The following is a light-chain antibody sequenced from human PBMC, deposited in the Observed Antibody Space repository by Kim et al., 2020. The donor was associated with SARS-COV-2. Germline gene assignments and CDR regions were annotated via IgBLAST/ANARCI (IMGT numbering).Light chain of an antibody. V-gene: IGKV3-20*01. Sequence: SLSPGERATLSCRASQSVSSSYLAWYQQKPGQAPRLLIYGASSRATGIPDRFSGSGSGTDFTLTNSRLEPEDFAVYYCQQYGSSYTFGQGTKLEI. CDR3: QQYGSSYT. CDR1: QSVSSSY. J-gene: IGKJ2*01. CDR2: GAS.